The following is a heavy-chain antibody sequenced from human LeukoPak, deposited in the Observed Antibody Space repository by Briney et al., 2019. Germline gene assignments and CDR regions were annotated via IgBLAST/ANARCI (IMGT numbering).Heavy chain of an antibody. J-gene: IGHJ5*02. CDR3: AREPWELLAWFDP. V-gene: IGHV4-30-2*01. CDR2: IYHSGSI. Sequence: PSETLSLTCAVSGGSISSGGYSWSWIRRPPGKGLEWIGYIYHSGSIYYNPSLKSRVTISVDSSRTQFSLKLSSMTAADTAVYYCAREPWELLAWFDPWGQGTLVTVSS. D-gene: IGHD1-26*01. CDR1: GGSISSGGYS.